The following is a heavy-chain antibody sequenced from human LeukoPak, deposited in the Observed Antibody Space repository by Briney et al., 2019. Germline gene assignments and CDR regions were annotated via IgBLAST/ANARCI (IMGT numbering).Heavy chain of an antibody. J-gene: IGHJ4*02. V-gene: IGHV1-24*01. Sequence: ASVKVSCKVSGYTLTELSMHWVRQAPGKELEWMGGFAPEDGETIYAQKFQGRVTMTEDTSTDTAYMELSSLRSEDTAVYYCATGPYYYDSSGYYHDYWGQGTLVTVSS. CDR1: GYTLTELS. CDR3: ATGPYYYDSSGYYHDY. D-gene: IGHD3-22*01. CDR2: FAPEDGET.